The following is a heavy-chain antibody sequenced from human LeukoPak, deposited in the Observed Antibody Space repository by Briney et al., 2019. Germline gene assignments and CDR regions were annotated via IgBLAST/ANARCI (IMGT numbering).Heavy chain of an antibody. Sequence: SETLSLTCAVYGGSFSGYYWSWIRQPPGKGLEWIGEINHSGSTNYNPSLKSRVTISVDTSKNQFSLKLSSVTAADTAVYYCARDNSPGGFDYWGQGTLVTVSS. CDR2: INHSGST. D-gene: IGHD4-23*01. V-gene: IGHV4-34*01. CDR3: ARDNSPGGFDY. CDR1: GGSFSGYY. J-gene: IGHJ4*02.